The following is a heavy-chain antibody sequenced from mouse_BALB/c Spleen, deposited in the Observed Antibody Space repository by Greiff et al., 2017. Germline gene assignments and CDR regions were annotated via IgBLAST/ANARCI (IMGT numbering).Heavy chain of an antibody. CDR1: GFTFSSYA. V-gene: IGHV5-6-5*01. D-gene: IGHD2-10*01. Sequence: EVKVVESGGGLVKPGGSLKLSCAASGFTFSSYAMSWVRQTPEKRLEWVASISSGGSTYYPDSVKGRFTISRDNARNILYLQMSSLRSEDTAMYYCARGPGLLNAMDYWGQGTSVTVSS. CDR2: ISSGGST. CDR3: ARGPGLLNAMDY. J-gene: IGHJ4*01.